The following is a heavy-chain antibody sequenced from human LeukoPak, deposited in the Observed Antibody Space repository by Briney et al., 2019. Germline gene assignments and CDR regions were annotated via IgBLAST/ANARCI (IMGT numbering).Heavy chain of an antibody. CDR2: ISAYNGNT. D-gene: IGHD6-13*01. CDR1: GYTFTSYG. CDR3: ARGASSSWYDDAFDI. Sequence: RASVKDSCKASGYTFTSYGISWVRQAPGQGLEWMGWISAYNGNTNYAQKLQGRVTMTTDTSTSTAYMELRSLRSDDTAVYYCARGASSSWYDDAFDIWGQGTMVTVSS. V-gene: IGHV1-18*01. J-gene: IGHJ3*02.